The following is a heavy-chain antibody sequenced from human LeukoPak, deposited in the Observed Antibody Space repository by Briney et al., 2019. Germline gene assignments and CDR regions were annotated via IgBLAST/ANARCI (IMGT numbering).Heavy chain of an antibody. J-gene: IGHJ4*02. Sequence: SETLSLTCTVSGDSISSGDYYWSWIRQPAGKGLEWIGRISSSGSTNYNPSLKSRVTISVDTSKNQFSLKLSSVTAADTAVYYCTRGSGYYRPRGVDYWDQGTLVTVSS. CDR3: TRGSGYYRPRGVDY. CDR2: ISSSGST. CDR1: GDSISSGDYY. D-gene: IGHD3-22*01. V-gene: IGHV4-61*02.